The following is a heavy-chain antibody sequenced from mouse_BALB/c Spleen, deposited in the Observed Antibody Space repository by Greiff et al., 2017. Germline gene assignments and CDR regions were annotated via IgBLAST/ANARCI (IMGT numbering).Heavy chain of an antibody. D-gene: IGHD2-2*01. CDR3: TRRGGYDEDY. CDR1: GYTFTDYE. J-gene: IGHJ2*01. Sequence: QVQLQQSGAELVRPGASVTLSCKASGYTFTDYEMHWVKQTPVHGLEWIGAIDPETGGTAYNQKFKGKATLTADKSSSTAYMELRSLTSEDSAVYYCTRRGGYDEDYWGQGNTLTVSA. V-gene: IGHV1-15*01. CDR2: IDPETGGT.